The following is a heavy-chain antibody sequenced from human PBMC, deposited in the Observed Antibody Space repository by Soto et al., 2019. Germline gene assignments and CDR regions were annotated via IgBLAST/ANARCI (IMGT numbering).Heavy chain of an antibody. V-gene: IGHV1-69*08. CDR1: GGTFSSYT. CDR2: IIPILGIA. J-gene: IGHJ6*02. CDR3: AREGPAAGSYYYYGMDV. Sequence: QVQLVQSGAEVKKPGSSVKVSCKASGGTFSSYTISWVRQAPGQGLEWMGRIIPILGIANYAQKFLGRVTITADKSTSTAYMELSSLRSEDTAVYYCAREGPAAGSYYYYGMDVWGQGTTVTVSS. D-gene: IGHD2-2*01.